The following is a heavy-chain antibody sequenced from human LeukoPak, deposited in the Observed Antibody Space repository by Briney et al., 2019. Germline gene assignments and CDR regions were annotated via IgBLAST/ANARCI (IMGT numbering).Heavy chain of an antibody. CDR1: GFTFSSYA. CDR3: AKELTLSNDFWSGNRGAFDI. D-gene: IGHD3-3*01. CDR2: ISGSGGST. J-gene: IGHJ3*02. Sequence: GGSLRLSCAASGFTFSSYAMSWVRQAPGKGLEWVSAISGSGGSTYYADSVKGRFTISRDNSKNTLYLQMNSLRAEDTAVYYCAKELTLSNDFWSGNRGAFDIWGQGTMVTVSS. V-gene: IGHV3-23*01.